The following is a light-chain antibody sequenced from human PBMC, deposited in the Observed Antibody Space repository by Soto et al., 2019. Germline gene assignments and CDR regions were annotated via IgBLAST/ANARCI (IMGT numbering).Light chain of an antibody. CDR2: WAS. V-gene: IGKV4-1*01. Sequence: DIVMTQSPDSLAVSLGERATINCKSSQSVLYSSNNKNYLAWYQQKPGQPPKLLIYWASTRESGVPDRFSGSGSGTDSTLTISSLQAEDVPVYYCQQYYSTPPFTFGPGTKVDIK. CDR1: QSVLYSSNNKNY. CDR3: QQYYSTPPFT. J-gene: IGKJ3*01.